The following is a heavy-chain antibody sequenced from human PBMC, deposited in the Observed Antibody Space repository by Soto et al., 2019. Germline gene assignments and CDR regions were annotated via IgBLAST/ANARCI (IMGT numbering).Heavy chain of an antibody. CDR1: GGTFSSYA. D-gene: IGHD6-19*01. CDR2: IIPIFGTA. Sequence: ASVKVSCKASGGTFSSYAISWVRQAPGKGLEWMGGIIPIFGTANYAQKFQGRVTITADESTSTAYMELSSLRSEDTAVYYCARAVAGTDCFDYWGQGTLVTVSS. J-gene: IGHJ4*02. V-gene: IGHV1-69*13. CDR3: ARAVAGTDCFDY.